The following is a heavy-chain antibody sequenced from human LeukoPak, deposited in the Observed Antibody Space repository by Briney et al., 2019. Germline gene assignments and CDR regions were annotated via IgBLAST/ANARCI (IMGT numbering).Heavy chain of an antibody. D-gene: IGHD5-24*01. CDR3: AREIGEMATIVTDY. V-gene: IGHV1-2*02. J-gene: IGHJ4*02. Sequence: ASVKVSCKASGYTFTAYYIHWVRQAPGQGLEWLGWINPNTGVTNYAQKFQGRVTMARDTSISTAYMELRRLRSDDTAVYYCAREIGEMATIVTDYWGQGTLVTVSS. CDR1: GYTFTAYY. CDR2: INPNTGVT.